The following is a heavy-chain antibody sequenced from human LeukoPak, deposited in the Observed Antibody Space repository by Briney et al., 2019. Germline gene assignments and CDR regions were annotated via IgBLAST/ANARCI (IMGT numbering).Heavy chain of an antibody. J-gene: IGHJ4*02. D-gene: IGHD2-2*03. V-gene: IGHV3-74*03. Sequence: PGGSLRLSCAASGFTFSSYWMHWVRQAPGKGLVWVSRINDDGSKTTYADSVKGRFTISRDNAKNTLYLQMNSLRAEDTAVYYCASGYCSSTSCYDFDYWGQGTLVTVSS. CDR3: ASGYCSSTSCYDFDY. CDR1: GFTFSSYW. CDR2: INDDGSKT.